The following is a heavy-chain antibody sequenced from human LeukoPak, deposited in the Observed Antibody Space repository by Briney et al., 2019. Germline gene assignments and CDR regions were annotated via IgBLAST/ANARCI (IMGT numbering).Heavy chain of an antibody. CDR2: TYSGGST. CDR3: AKYLSGSFDY. Sequence: GGSLRLSCAASGFTVSSNYMSWVRQAPGKGLEWVSVTYSGGSTYYADSVKGRFTISRDNSKNTLYLQMNSLRAEDTAVYYCAKYLSGSFDYWGQGTLVTVSS. CDR1: GFTVSSNY. D-gene: IGHD3-22*01. J-gene: IGHJ4*02. V-gene: IGHV3-66*01.